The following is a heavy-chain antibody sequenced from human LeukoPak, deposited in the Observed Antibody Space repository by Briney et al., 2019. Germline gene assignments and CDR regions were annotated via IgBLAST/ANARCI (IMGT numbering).Heavy chain of an antibody. V-gene: IGHV4-34*01. D-gene: IGHD3-16*01. CDR1: GGSFSGYY. CDR3: ARHYGP. Sequence: SETLSLTCAVYGGSFSGYYWSWIRQPPGKGLEWIGEINHSGSTNYNPSLRSRVTISVDTSKSQFSLRLSSVTAADTAVYYCARHYGPWGQGTLVTVSS. CDR2: INHSGST. J-gene: IGHJ4*02.